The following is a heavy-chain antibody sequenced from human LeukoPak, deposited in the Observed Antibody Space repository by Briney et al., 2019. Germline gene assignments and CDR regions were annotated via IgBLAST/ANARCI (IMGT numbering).Heavy chain of an antibody. D-gene: IGHD1-26*01. J-gene: IGHJ4*02. Sequence: GGSLRLSCAASGFTFSTYSMTWIRQAPGKGLEWVSVIYSGGSTSYADSVKGRFTISRDNSKNTLYLQMNSLRAEDTAVYYCARETGSYLGHWGQGTLVTVSS. V-gene: IGHV3-53*01. CDR1: GFTFSTYS. CDR2: IYSGGST. CDR3: ARETGSYLGH.